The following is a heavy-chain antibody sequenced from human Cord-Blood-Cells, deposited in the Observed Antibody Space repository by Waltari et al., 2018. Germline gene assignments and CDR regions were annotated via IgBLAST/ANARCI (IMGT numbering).Heavy chain of an antibody. CDR2: ISSSSSYI. V-gene: IGHV3-21*01. CDR1: GFTFSSYS. J-gene: IGHJ3*02. Sequence: EVQLVESGGGLVKPGGSLRLSCAASGFTFSSYSMNWVRQAPGKGLEWVSSISSSSSYIYYADSVKGRFTISRDNAKNSLYLQMNSLRAEDTAVYYCTLVVYAIDAFDIWGQGTMVTVSS. D-gene: IGHD2-8*02. CDR3: TLVVYAIDAFDI.